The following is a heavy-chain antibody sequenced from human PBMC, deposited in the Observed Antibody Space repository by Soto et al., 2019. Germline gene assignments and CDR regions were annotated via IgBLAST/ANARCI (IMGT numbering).Heavy chain of an antibody. CDR1: GFTFSSYA. Sequence: GGSLRLSCAASGFTFSSYAMSWVRQAPGKGLEWVSAISGSGGSTYYADSVKGRFTISRDNSKNTLYLQMNSLRAEDTAVYYCAKAFWSGYYYYYYYMDGWGKGTSVTVSS. D-gene: IGHD3-3*01. CDR2: ISGSGGST. J-gene: IGHJ6*03. V-gene: IGHV3-23*01. CDR3: AKAFWSGYYYYYYYMDG.